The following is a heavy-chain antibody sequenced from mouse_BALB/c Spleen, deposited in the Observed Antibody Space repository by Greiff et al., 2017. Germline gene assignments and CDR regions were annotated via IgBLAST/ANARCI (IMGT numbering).Heavy chain of an antibody. D-gene: IGHD2-14*01. CDR2: ISYSGST. CDR3: ARSGQVRAWFAY. Sequence: EVMLVESGPSLVKPSQTLSLTCSVTGDSITSGYWNWIRKFPGNKLEYMGYISYSGSTYYNPSLKSRISITRDTSKNQYYLQLNSVTTEDTATYYCARSGQVRAWFAYWGQGTLVTVSA. V-gene: IGHV3-8*02. CDR1: GDSITSGY. J-gene: IGHJ3*01.